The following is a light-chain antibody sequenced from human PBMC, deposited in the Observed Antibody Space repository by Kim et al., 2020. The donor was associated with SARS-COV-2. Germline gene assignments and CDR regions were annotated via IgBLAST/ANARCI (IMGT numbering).Light chain of an antibody. J-gene: IGKJ5*01. V-gene: IGKV3-11*01. CDR3: QQRSNWPPIT. Sequence: SPGERATLSCRASQSVSSYLAWYQQKPGQAPRLLIYDASNRATGIPARFGGSGSGTDFTLTISSLEPEDFAVYYCQQRSNWPPITFGQGTRLEIK. CDR1: QSVSSY. CDR2: DAS.